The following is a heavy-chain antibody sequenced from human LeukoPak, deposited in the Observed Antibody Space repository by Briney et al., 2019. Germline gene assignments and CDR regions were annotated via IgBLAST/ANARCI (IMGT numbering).Heavy chain of an antibody. CDR3: ARSRQASGLFSS. V-gene: IGHV4-30-2*01. Sequence: SETLSLTCTVSGGSISSGGYYWSWIRQPPGKGLEWIGCIYDRGPAHYNPSLKSRFTISVDRPKNQFFLNVTSLTAADTAVYYCARSRQASGLFSSWGQGTLVVVSS. D-gene: IGHD3-10*01. J-gene: IGHJ5*02. CDR2: IYDRGPA. CDR1: GGSISSGGYY.